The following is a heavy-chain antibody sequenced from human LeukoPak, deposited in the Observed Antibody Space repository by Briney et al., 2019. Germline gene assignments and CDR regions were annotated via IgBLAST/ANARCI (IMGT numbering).Heavy chain of an antibody. CDR2: INHSGST. CDR1: GGSFSGYY. Sequence: SETLSLTCAVYGGSFSGYYWSWIRQPPGKGLEWIGEINHSGSTNYNPSLKSRVTISVDTSKNQFSLKLSSVTAADTAVYYCARSSDYYDSSGYYYRAFDIWGQGTMVTVSS. V-gene: IGHV4-34*01. CDR3: ARSSDYYDSSGYYYRAFDI. J-gene: IGHJ3*02. D-gene: IGHD3-22*01.